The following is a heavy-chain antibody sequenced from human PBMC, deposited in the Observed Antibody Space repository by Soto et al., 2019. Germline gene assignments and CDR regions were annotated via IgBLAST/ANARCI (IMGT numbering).Heavy chain of an antibody. V-gene: IGHV4-34*01. J-gene: IGHJ5*02. CDR3: ASRWLVRWFDP. CDR2: INHSGST. CDR1: GGSFSGYY. Sequence: QVQLQQWGAGLLKPSETLSLTCAVYGGSFSGYYWSWIRQPPGKGLEWIWEINHSGSTNYNPSLKSRVTISVDTSKNQFSLKLSSVTAADTAVYYCASRWLVRWFDPWGQGTLVTVSS. D-gene: IGHD6-19*01.